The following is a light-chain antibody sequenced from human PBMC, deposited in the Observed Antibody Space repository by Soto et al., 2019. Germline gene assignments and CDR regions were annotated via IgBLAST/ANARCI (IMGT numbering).Light chain of an antibody. CDR2: TAT. CDR3: QQYAASPLT. CDR1: QSVGRNY. V-gene: IGKV3-20*01. J-gene: IGKJ1*01. Sequence: EIVLTQSPGTLSLSPGERATLSCRASQSVGRNYVAWYQQKPGQAPRLLVYTATRRATGIPDTFSGSGSGTDFTLTINRREPEDFAVYYCQQYAASPLTFGQGTKVEVK.